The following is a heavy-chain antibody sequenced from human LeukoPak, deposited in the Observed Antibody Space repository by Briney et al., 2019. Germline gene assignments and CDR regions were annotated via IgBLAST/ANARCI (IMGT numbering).Heavy chain of an antibody. CDR2: ISGSGGST. D-gene: IGHD6-6*01. CDR3: AKDLSRIAARDHYFDY. J-gene: IGHJ4*02. Sequence: GGSLRLSCAASGFTFSSYAMSWVRQAPGKGLEWVSAISGSGGSTYYADSVKGRFTISRDNSKNTLYLQMNSLGAEDTAVYYCAKDLSRIAARDHYFDYWGQGTLVTVSS. CDR1: GFTFSSYA. V-gene: IGHV3-23*01.